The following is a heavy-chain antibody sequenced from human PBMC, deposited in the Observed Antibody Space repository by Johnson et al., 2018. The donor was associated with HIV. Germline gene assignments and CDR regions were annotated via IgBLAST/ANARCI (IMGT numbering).Heavy chain of an antibody. D-gene: IGHD1-26*01. V-gene: IGHV3-30-3*01. CDR3: AREAPYSGSYANAFDI. Sequence: QVQLVESGGGVVQPGRSLRLSCAASGFTFSSYAMYWVRQAPGKGLEWVAVISYDGSNKYYADSVKGRFTIYRANSKTTLYLQLNSLRAEDTAVYYCAREAPYSGSYANAFDIWGQGTMVTVSS. CDR2: ISYDGSNK. CDR1: GFTFSSYA. J-gene: IGHJ3*02.